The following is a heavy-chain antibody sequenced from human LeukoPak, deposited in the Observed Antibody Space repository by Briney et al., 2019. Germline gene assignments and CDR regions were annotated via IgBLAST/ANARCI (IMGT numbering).Heavy chain of an antibody. CDR3: AVSRGDY. J-gene: IGHJ4*02. CDR1: GFTFSTFA. D-gene: IGHD5/OR15-5a*01. V-gene: IGHV3-23*01. CDR2: LSGSGAAT. Sequence: GGSLRLSCAASGFTFSTFAMTWVRQTPEKGLEWVSSLSGSGAATYYADSVKGRFTISRDNAKSTLYLQMNSVGVEDTAVYYCAVSRGDYWGQGTLVLVSS.